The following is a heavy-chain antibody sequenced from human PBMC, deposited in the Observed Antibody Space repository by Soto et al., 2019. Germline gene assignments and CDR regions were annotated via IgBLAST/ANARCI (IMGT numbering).Heavy chain of an antibody. D-gene: IGHD6-19*01. J-gene: IGHJ4*02. V-gene: IGHV1-58*01. CDR2: IVVGSGNT. CDR3: AAEGQWLAEYDY. Sequence: ASVKVSCKASGFTFTSSAVQWVRQARGQRLEWIGWIVVGSGNTNYAQKFQERVTITRDMSTSTAYMELSSLRSEDTAVYYCAAEGQWLAEYDYWGQGTLVTVSS. CDR1: GFTFTSSA.